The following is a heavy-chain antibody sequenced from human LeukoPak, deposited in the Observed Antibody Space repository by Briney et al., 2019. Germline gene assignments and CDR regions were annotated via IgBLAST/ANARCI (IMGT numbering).Heavy chain of an antibody. D-gene: IGHD3-22*01. CDR1: VGSISSYY. V-gene: IGHV4-59*01. CDR3: ARVGYDSSGYYYYYMDV. Sequence: SETLSLTCTVSVGSISSYYWSWIRQPPGKGLEWIGYIYYSGSTNYNPSLKSPVTISVDTSTNQCSLKLSSVTAADTAVYYCARVGYDSSGYYYYYMDVWGKGTTVTVSS. J-gene: IGHJ6*03. CDR2: IYYSGST.